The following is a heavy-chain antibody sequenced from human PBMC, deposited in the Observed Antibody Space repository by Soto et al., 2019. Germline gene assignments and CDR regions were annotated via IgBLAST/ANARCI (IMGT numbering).Heavy chain of an antibody. V-gene: IGHV1-58*02. Sequence: ASVKVSCKACGVTYTSTAMRSVRQARGQRLEWIGWIVVGSGNTNYAQKFQERVTITRDMSTSTAYMELSSLRSEDTAVYYCAAGLNNYYDSSGYPYFDYWGQGTLVTVSS. CDR3: AAGLNNYYDSSGYPYFDY. CDR2: IVVGSGNT. D-gene: IGHD3-22*01. CDR1: GVTYTSTA. J-gene: IGHJ4*02.